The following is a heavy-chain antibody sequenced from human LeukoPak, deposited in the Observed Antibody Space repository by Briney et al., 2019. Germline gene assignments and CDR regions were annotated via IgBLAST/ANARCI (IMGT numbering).Heavy chain of an antibody. CDR1: GFTFSSYG. D-gene: IGHD1-26*01. V-gene: IGHV3-30*02. Sequence: PGGSLRLSCAASGFTFSSYGMHWVRQAPGKGLEWVAFIRYDGSNKYYADSVKGRFTISRDNSKNTLYLQMNSLRAEDTAVYYCAKEVGATISGLDYWGQGTLVTVSS. CDR2: IRYDGSNK. J-gene: IGHJ4*02. CDR3: AKEVGATISGLDY.